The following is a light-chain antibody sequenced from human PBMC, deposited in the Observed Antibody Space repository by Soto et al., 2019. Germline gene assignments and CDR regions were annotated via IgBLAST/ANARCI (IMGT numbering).Light chain of an antibody. CDR2: RNN. V-gene: IGLV1-47*01. Sequence: QSVLTQPPSASGTPGQRVTISCSGSSSNVGNHYVYWYQQLPGTAPKLLIYRNNQRPSGVPDRFSGSKSGTSASLAISGLRSEDEADYHCAAWDDSLSGVVFGGGTKLTVL. J-gene: IGLJ2*01. CDR3: AAWDDSLSGVV. CDR1: SSNVGNHY.